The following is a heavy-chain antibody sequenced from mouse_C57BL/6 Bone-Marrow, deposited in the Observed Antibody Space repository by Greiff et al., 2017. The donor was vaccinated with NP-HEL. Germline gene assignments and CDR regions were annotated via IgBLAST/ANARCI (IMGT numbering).Heavy chain of an antibody. CDR3: ARGYYYGSSYGY. D-gene: IGHD1-1*01. CDR2: IYPGSGST. J-gene: IGHJ2*01. V-gene: IGHV1-55*01. Sequence: QVQLQQPGAELVKPGASVQMSCKASGYTFTSYWITWVKQRPGQGLEWIGDIYPGSGSTNYNEKFKSKATLTVDTSSSTAYMQLSSLTSEDSAVYYCARGYYYGSSYGYWGQGTTLTVSS. CDR1: GYTFTSYW.